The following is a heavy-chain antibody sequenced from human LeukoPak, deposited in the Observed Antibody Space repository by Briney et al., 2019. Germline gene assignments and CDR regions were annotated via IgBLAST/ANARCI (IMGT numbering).Heavy chain of an antibody. Sequence: PSETLSLTCAVSGGSISSSNWWSWVRQPPGKGLEWIGEIYHSGSTNYNPSLKSRVTISVDKSKNQFSLKLSSVTAADTAVYYCARESFGRARGFDPWGQGTLVTVSS. D-gene: IGHD2-15*01. CDR2: IYHSGST. J-gene: IGHJ5*02. CDR1: GGSISSSNW. CDR3: ARESFGRARGFDP. V-gene: IGHV4-4*02.